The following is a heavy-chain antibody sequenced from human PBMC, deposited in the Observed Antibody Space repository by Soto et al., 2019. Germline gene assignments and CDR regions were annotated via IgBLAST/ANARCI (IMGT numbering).Heavy chain of an antibody. D-gene: IGHD3-3*01. Sequence: EVQLVESGGGVVRPGGSLRLSCAASGFTFDDYGMSWVRQAPGKGLEWVSGINWNGGSTGYAASVKGRFTISRDNAKNPLYLQMSSLRAADTALYHCARDLYQGYGFLEGPLGSLTGWFDPCGQGTLVTVSS. CDR2: INWNGGST. J-gene: IGHJ5*02. CDR1: GFTFDDYG. V-gene: IGHV3-20*01. CDR3: ARDLYQGYGFLEGPLGSLTGWFDP.